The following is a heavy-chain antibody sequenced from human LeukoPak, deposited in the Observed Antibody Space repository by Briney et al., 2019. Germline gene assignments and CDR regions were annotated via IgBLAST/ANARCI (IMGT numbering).Heavy chain of an antibody. J-gene: IGHJ4*02. CDR1: RGSFSGYL. CDR2: INHSGRI. CDR3: TRGGYGPGSHYRF. D-gene: IGHD3-10*01. Sequence: SETLSLTCAFSRGSFSGYLWTWIRQSPGKGLEWIGEINHSGRIDYNTSLKSRVTISVDTSKNQFSLKLSSVTAADAAVYYCTRGGYGPGSHYRFWGQGTLVTVSS. V-gene: IGHV4-34*01.